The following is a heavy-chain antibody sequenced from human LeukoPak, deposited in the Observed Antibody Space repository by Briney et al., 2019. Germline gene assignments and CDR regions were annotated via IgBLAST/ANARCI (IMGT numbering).Heavy chain of an antibody. CDR3: ARDRDSSGYYYLDY. Sequence: ASVKVSCKVSGYTFTSYAMNWVRQAPGQGLEWMGWINTNTGNPTYAQGFTGRFVFSLDTSVSTAYLQISSLKAEDTAVYYCARDRDSSGYYYLDYWGQGTLVTVSS. CDR1: GYTFTSYA. CDR2: INTNTGNP. V-gene: IGHV7-4-1*02. J-gene: IGHJ4*02. D-gene: IGHD3-22*01.